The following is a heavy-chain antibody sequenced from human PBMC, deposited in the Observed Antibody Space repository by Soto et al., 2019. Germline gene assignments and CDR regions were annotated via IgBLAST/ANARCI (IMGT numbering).Heavy chain of an antibody. V-gene: IGHV6-1*01. CDR2: TYYRSKWYN. CDR3: AREFANSSSGYYYYGMDV. J-gene: IGHJ6*02. D-gene: IGHD6-6*01. CDR1: GDSVSSNSAA. Sequence: SQTLSLTCAISGDSVSSNSAAWNWIRQSPSRGLEWLGRTYYRSKWYNDYAVSVKSRITINPDTSKNQFSLQLNSVTPEDTAVYYCAREFANSSSGYYYYGMDVWGQGTTVTVSS.